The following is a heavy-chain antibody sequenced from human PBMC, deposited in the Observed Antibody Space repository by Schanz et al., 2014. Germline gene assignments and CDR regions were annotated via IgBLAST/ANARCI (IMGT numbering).Heavy chain of an antibody. CDR3: ARETTIITGGAFDV. CDR1: GYTFTSYG. CDR2: ISGYHCHT. Sequence: QVQLVQSGAEVKKPGASVKVSCKASGYTFTSYGITWVRQAPGQGLEWMGWISGYHCHTNNTEKVHGRVTMTTDTSTTTVYMELRVLRSNDTAVDDCARETTIITGGAFDVWGQGTMVTVSS. V-gene: IGHV1-18*01. J-gene: IGHJ3*01. D-gene: IGHD3-9*01.